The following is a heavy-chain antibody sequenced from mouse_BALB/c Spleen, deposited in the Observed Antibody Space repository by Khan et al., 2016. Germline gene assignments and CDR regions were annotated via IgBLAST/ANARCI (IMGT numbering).Heavy chain of an antibody. V-gene: IGHV9-4*02. CDR3: ARTVGNYGYFDY. Sequence: QIQLVQSGPELKKPGETVRISCKASGYTFTTAGMQWVQKMPGKGLKWIGWINTHSGVPKYAEDFKGRFAFYLETSASTAYLQIRNLKQEDTSTYFCARTVGNYGYFDYCGQGTTLTVSS. CDR2: INTHSGVP. J-gene: IGHJ2*01. D-gene: IGHD2-1*01. CDR1: GYTFTTAG.